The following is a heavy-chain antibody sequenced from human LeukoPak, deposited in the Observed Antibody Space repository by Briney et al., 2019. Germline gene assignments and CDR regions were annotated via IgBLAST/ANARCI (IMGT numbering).Heavy chain of an antibody. CDR3: ARKIVVVPAAMGYYFDY. CDR1: GYTFTSYD. D-gene: IGHD2-2*01. J-gene: IGHJ4*02. Sequence: GASVKVSCKASGYTFTSYDINWVRQATGQGLEWMGWMNPNSGNTGYAQKFQGRVTMTRNTSISTAYMELSSLRSEDTAVYYCARKIVVVPAAMGYYFDYWGQGTLVTVSS. CDR2: MNPNSGNT. V-gene: IGHV1-8*01.